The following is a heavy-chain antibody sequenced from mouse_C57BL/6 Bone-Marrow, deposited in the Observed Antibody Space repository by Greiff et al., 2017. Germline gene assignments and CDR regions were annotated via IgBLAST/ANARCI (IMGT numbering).Heavy chain of an antibody. D-gene: IGHD1-1*01. CDR1: GYTFTSYW. Sequence: QVQLQQPGAELVKPGASVKVSCKASGYTFTSYWMHWVKQRPGQGLEWIGRIHPSDSDTNYNQKFKGKATLTVDKSSSTAYMQLSSLTSEDSAVYYCAIFPITTVVATCPYAMDYWGQGTSVTVSS. CDR2: IHPSDSDT. CDR3: AIFPITTVVATCPYAMDY. J-gene: IGHJ4*01. V-gene: IGHV1-74*01.